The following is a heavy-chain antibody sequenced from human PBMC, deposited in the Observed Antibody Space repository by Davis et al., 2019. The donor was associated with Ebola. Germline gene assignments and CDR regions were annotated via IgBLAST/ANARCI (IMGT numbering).Heavy chain of an antibody. CDR2: ISYDGSNK. CDR1: GFTFSSYA. D-gene: IGHD6-19*01. V-gene: IGHV3-30*04. Sequence: GESLKISCAASGFTFSSYAMHWVRQAPGKGLEWVAVISYDGSNKYYADSVKGRFTISRDNSKNTLYLQMNSLRAEDTAVYYCARAVAETSGFDYWGQGTLVTVSS. CDR3: ARAVAETSGFDY. J-gene: IGHJ4*02.